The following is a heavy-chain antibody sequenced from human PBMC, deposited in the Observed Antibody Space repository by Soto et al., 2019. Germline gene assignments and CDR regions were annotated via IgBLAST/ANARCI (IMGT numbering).Heavy chain of an antibody. D-gene: IGHD3-9*01. CDR2: IFVDSTII. Sequence: LRLSCEASGFTFSSYSMVWVRQAPGKGLEWISYIFVDSTIIYYADSVKGRFTVSRDNAQNSVFLLMNSLRAEDSAIYYCARDRDWAFDFWGQGALVTVSS. CDR3: ARDRDWAFDF. J-gene: IGHJ4*02. V-gene: IGHV3-48*04. CDR1: GFTFSSYS.